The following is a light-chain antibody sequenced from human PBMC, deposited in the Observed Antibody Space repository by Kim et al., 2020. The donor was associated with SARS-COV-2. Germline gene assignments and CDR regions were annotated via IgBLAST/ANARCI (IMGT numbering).Light chain of an antibody. CDR1: QNIRNY. CDR3: QQYENFPLT. V-gene: IGKV1-33*01. J-gene: IGKJ4*01. CDR2: DAS. Sequence: ASVGDRVTLTCQASQNIRNYLDWYQHKTGKAPKLLIYDASNLETGVPSRFSGSGSGTEFTLTISSLQPEDSATYYCQQYENFPLTFGGGTKVDIK.